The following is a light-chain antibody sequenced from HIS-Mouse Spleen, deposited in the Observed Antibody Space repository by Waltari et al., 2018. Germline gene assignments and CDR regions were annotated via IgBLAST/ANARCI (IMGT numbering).Light chain of an antibody. CDR2: DDS. CDR3: QVWDSSSDRV. J-gene: IGLJ1*01. Sequence: SHVLTQPPSVSLAPGQTARITRGGNNSGRKSVHWYQQKPGQAPVLVVYDDSDRPSGIPERFSGSNSGNTATLTISRVEAGDEADYYCQVWDSSSDRVFGTGTKVTVL. V-gene: IGLV3-21*02. CDR1: NSGRKS.